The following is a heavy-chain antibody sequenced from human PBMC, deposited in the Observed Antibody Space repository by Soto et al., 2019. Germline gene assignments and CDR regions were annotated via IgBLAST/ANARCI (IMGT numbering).Heavy chain of an antibody. CDR1: GLSLSTSGVG. D-gene: IGHD6-19*01. V-gene: IGHV2-5*02. J-gene: IGHJ4*02. CDR2: IYWADDK. Sequence: QITLKESGPTLVKPTQTLTLTCTFSGLSLSTSGVGVGWIRQPPGKALEWLALIYWADDKRYRPSLKSRLTITKDTSKNHVVLTMTNMDPVDTATYYCAHAYSSGWYYGPFDYWGQGTLVTVSS. CDR3: AHAYSSGWYYGPFDY.